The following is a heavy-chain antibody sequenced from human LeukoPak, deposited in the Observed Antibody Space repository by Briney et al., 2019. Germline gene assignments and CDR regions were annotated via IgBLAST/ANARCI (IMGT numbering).Heavy chain of an antibody. Sequence: SETLSLTCTVSGGSITSTSFYWGCIRHPPGKGLAWLGSIYYSGSTYDNPSIKSRVTISVDRSKNQFPLKLSSVTAAEAAVYCCASLYYDSRVYYWFDRWGQGTLVTVSS. V-gene: IGHV4-39*01. J-gene: IGHJ5*02. CDR3: ASLYYDSRVYYWFDR. CDR2: IYYSGST. CDR1: GGSITSTSFY. D-gene: IGHD3-22*01.